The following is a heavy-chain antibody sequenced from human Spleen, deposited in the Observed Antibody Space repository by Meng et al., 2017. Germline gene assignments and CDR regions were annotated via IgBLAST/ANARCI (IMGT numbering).Heavy chain of an antibody. D-gene: IGHD3-16*01. CDR3: AGARVGGGWFDY. CDR2: IYYSGST. Sequence: ELALVLTNPSRTLPLPLNCCGGVSGSGGYYWRWIRQHPGKGREWIGYIYYSGSTYSNPSLKSLVTISVDTSKNQFSLKLCSVTAADTAVYYWAGARVGGGWFDYWGQGTLVTVSS. V-gene: IGHV4-31*01. CDR1: GGVSGSGGYY. J-gene: IGHJ4*02.